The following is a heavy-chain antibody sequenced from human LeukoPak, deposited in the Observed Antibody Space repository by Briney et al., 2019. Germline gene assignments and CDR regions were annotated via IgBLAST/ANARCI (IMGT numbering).Heavy chain of an antibody. CDR3: ARVPRSSFDRNGYYFLVY. Sequence: ASVKVSCKASGYTFTGYYIYWVRQAPGQGLEWMGWLNPNSGGTNYAQNFQGRVTMTRDTSISTAYMELSRLSSDDTAVYYCARVPRSSFDRNGYYFLVYWGQGTLVTVSS. CDR2: LNPNSGGT. J-gene: IGHJ4*02. D-gene: IGHD3-22*01. CDR1: GYTFTGYY. V-gene: IGHV1-2*02.